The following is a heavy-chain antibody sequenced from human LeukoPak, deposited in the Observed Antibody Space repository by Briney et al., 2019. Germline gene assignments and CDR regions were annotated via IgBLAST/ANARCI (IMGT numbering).Heavy chain of an antibody. D-gene: IGHD3-10*01. CDR2: ISSNGGST. CDR3: ARDLGAYYGSGSYQD. V-gene: IGHV3-64*01. Sequence: GGSLRLSCAASGFTFSSYAMHWVRQAPGKGLEYVSAISSNGGSTYYANSVKGRFTISRDNSKNTLYLQMGSLRAEDMAVYYCARDLGAYYGSGSYQDWGQGTLVTVSS. J-gene: IGHJ4*02. CDR1: GFTFSSYA.